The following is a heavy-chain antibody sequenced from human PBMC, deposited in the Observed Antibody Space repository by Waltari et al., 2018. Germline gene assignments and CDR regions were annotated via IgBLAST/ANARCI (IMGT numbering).Heavy chain of an antibody. CDR3: AGDRAIGLFFDY. CDR1: GDSITGNYW. D-gene: IGHD2-2*01. J-gene: IGHJ4*02. V-gene: IGHV4-4*02. CDR2: VHHSGKT. Sequence: QVQLQESGQRLVKPSATLSLTCAVSGDSITGNYWWSWFRQSPEKGLEWIGQVHHSGKTHYNPSLQSRVTISLDKPKNQFSLNLNSVTAADTAVYFCAGDRAIGLFFDYWGRGTLVTVSS.